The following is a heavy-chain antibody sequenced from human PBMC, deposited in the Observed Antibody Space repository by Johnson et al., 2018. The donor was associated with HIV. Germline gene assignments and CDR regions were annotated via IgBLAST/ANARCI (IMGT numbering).Heavy chain of an antibody. D-gene: IGHD3-22*01. CDR3: ARDWGPRLGYYDSSGYYWAFDV. J-gene: IGHJ3*01. Sequence: VQLVESGGGLVQPGGSLRLSCAASGFTVSSNYLSWVRQAPGKGLGWVSGINWNGGSTGYADSVKGQFTISRNNSKNTLYLQMNSLRAEDTAVYYCARDWGPRLGYYDSSGYYWAFDVWGRGTLVTVSS. V-gene: IGHV3-66*01. CDR2: INWNGGST. CDR1: GFTVSSNY.